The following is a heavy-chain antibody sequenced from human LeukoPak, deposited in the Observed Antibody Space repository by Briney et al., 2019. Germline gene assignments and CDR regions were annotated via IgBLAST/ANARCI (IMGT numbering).Heavy chain of an antibody. D-gene: IGHD5-24*01. CDR3: ARAGHNADDATLHLRD. Sequence: GASVKVSCKASGYTFTGYYMHWVRQAPGQGLEWMGGIIPLFGTAKYAQKVQGRVSITADKSTSTAYMELSSLRSEDTAVYYCARAGHNADDATLHLRDWGQGTLVTVSS. V-gene: IGHV1-69*06. CDR2: IIPLFGTA. CDR1: GYTFTGYY. J-gene: IGHJ4*02.